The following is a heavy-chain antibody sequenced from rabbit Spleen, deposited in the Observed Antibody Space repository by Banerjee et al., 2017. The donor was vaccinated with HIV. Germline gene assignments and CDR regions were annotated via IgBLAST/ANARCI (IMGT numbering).Heavy chain of an antibody. J-gene: IGHJ6*01. D-gene: IGHD5-1*01. Sequence: QSLEESGGDLVKPGGTLTLTCKASGIDFSSSSYMCWVRQAPGKGLEWIACIEAGSSGFTYFATWAKGRFSFSKASAAPVALHMTSLTAADTATYFCARWFGGCNWDFWGPGTLVTVS. CDR3: ARWFGGCNWDF. V-gene: IGHV1S40*01. CDR1: GIDFSSSSY. CDR2: IEAGSSGFT.